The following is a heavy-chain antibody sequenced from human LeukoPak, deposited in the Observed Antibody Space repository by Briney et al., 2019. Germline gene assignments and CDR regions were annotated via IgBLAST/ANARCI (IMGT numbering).Heavy chain of an antibody. CDR1: GGSIGGDH. Sequence: SETLSLTCTISGGSIGGDHWSWIRQAPGKGLEWIGYISYTGSTSYNPSLRSRVTISLHTSENQFSLRLTSVTAADTAVYYCARAVTGTSMVDYWGQETLVAVSS. CDR2: ISYTGST. CDR3: ARAVTGTSMVDY. V-gene: IGHV4-59*08. J-gene: IGHJ4*02. D-gene: IGHD6-19*01.